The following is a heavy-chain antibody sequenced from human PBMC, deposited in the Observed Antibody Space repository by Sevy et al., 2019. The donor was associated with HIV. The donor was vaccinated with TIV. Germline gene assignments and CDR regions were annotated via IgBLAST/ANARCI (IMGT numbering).Heavy chain of an antibody. D-gene: IGHD2-15*01. V-gene: IGHV1-2*02. J-gene: IGHJ3*02. CDR1: GYTFTDYY. CDR3: AREYCSGGRCYLHALDI. Sequence: ASVKVSCKASGYTFTDYYIHWVRQAPGQGLEWMGWINPNSGGTNYAQKFQGRVTMARDTSITTAYMELSRLRFDDTALYYCAREYCSGGRCYLHALDIWGQGTMVTVSS. CDR2: INPNSGGT.